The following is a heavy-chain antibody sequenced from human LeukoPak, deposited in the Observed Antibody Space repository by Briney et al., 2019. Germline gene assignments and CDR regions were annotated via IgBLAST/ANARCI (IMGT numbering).Heavy chain of an antibody. D-gene: IGHD1-26*01. V-gene: IGHV3-7*01. CDR1: GFTFSSYW. CDR3: ARTLGSYYGLYYFDY. CDR2: IKQDGSEK. Sequence: GGSLRLSCAASGFTFSSYWMSWVRQAPGQGLEWVANIKQDGSEKYYVDSVKGRFTTSRDNAKNSLYLQMNSLRAEDTAVYYCARTLGSYYGLYYFDYWGQGVLVTVSS. J-gene: IGHJ4*02.